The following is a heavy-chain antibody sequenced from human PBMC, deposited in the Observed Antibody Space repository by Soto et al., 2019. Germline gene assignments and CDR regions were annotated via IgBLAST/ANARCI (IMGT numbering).Heavy chain of an antibody. CDR1: GASIGTNNW. D-gene: IGHD5-12*01. J-gene: IGHJ4*02. CDR3: AVPGRGDFDY. CDR2: VYHSGTT. V-gene: IGHV4-4*02. Sequence: SETLSLTCAVSGASIGTNNWWSWVRQPPGKGLEWIGEVYHSGTTNCNPSLKSRVTISIDKSKNQFSLTLTPMTAADTALYYCAVPGRGDFDYWSQGTLVTVYS.